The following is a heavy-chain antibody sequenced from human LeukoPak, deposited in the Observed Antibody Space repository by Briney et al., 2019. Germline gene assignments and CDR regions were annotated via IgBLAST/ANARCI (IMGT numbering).Heavy chain of an antibody. CDR2: ISSSSSYI. Sequence: GGSLRLSCAASGFTFSSYSMNWVRQAPGKGLEWVSSISSSSSYIYYADSVKGRFTISRDNAKNSLYLQMNSLRAEDTAVYYCAREGVHYYDSSGFDYWGQGTLVTVSS. CDR3: AREGVHYYDSSGFDY. J-gene: IGHJ4*02. CDR1: GFTFSSYS. D-gene: IGHD3-22*01. V-gene: IGHV3-21*01.